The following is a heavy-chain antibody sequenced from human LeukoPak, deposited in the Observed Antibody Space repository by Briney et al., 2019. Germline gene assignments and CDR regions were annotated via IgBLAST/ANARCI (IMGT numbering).Heavy chain of an antibody. CDR2: ISATGGTI. J-gene: IGHJ4*02. V-gene: IGHV3-48*04. CDR1: GFTFSSNG. D-gene: IGHD6-19*01. Sequence: GGSLRLSCAASGFTFSSNGMNWVRQAPGKGLEWVSYISATGGTIYYADSVKGRFTISRDNAKNSLYLQMNSLRAEDTAVYYCASWPGGWYGEDSWGQGTLVTVSS. CDR3: ASWPGGWYGEDS.